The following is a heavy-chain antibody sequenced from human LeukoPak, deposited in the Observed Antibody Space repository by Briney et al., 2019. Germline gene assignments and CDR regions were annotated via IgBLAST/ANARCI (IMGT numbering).Heavy chain of an antibody. V-gene: IGHV4-31*03. CDR1: GGSISSGGYY. D-gene: IGHD3-9*01. CDR3: AREGYYDLLVGYLFDY. CDR2: IYYSGST. Sequence: SETLSLTCTVSGGSISSGGYYWSWIRQHPGKGLEWIGYIYYSGSTSYNPSLKSRVTISVDTSKNQFSLKLSSVTAADTAVYYCAREGYYDLLVGYLFDYWGQGTLVTVSS. J-gene: IGHJ4*02.